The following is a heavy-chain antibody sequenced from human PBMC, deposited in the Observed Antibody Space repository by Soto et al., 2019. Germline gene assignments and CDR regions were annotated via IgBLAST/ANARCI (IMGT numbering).Heavy chain of an antibody. Sequence: GESLKISCQGSGYSFTSYWISWVRQMPGKGLEWMGRIDPSDSYTNYSPSFQGHVTISADKSISTAYLQWSSLKASDTAMYYCASGGTPLFNGMDVWGQGTTVTVSS. J-gene: IGHJ6*02. CDR1: GYSFTSYW. CDR3: ASGGTPLFNGMDV. D-gene: IGHD3-16*01. CDR2: IDPSDSYT. V-gene: IGHV5-10-1*01.